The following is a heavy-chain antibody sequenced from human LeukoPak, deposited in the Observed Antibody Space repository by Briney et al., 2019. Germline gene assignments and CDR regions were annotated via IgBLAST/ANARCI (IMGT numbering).Heavy chain of an antibody. CDR1: GFTFSSYA. CDR2: ISSSSSYI. V-gene: IGHV3-21*01. Sequence: GGSLRLSCAASGFTFSSYAMSWVRQAPGKGLEWVSSISSSSSYIYYADSVKGRFTISRDSAKNSLSLQMNSLRAEDTAVYYCGRSDYGDFPYYFDYWGQGTLVTVSS. D-gene: IGHD4-17*01. J-gene: IGHJ4*02. CDR3: GRSDYGDFPYYFDY.